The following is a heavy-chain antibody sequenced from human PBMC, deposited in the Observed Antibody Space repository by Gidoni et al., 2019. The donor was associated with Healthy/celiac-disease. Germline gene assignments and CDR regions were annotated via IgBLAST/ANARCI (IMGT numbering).Heavy chain of an antibody. CDR1: GFTFSRYE. CDR3: ARNYRTMITHSPYYYGMDV. V-gene: IGHV3-48*03. CDR2: ISSSGSTI. Sequence: EVQLVESGGGLVQPGGSLRLSCAASGFTFSRYEMNWVRQAPGKGLEWVSYISSSGSTIYYADSVKGRFTISRDNAKNSLYLQMNSLRAEDTAVYYCARNYRTMITHSPYYYGMDVWGQGTTVTVSS. D-gene: IGHD3-16*01. J-gene: IGHJ6*02.